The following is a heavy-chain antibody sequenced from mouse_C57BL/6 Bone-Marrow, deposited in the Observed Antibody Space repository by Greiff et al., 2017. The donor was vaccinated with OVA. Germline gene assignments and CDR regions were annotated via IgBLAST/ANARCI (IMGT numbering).Heavy chain of an antibody. J-gene: IGHJ3*01. CDR1: GFTFSSYG. Sequence: EVQVVESGGDLVKPGGSLKLSCAASGFTFSSYGMSWVRQTPDKRLEWVATISSGGSYTYYPDSVKGRFTISRDNAKNTMYLQMSSLKSEDTAMYYCARRNEIYYCGSSYQAWFAYWGQGTLVTVSA. D-gene: IGHD1-1*01. CDR3: ARRNEIYYCGSSYQAWFAY. CDR2: ISSGGSYT. V-gene: IGHV5-6*01.